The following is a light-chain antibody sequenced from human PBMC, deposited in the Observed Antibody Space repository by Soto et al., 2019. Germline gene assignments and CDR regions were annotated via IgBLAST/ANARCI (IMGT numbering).Light chain of an antibody. CDR3: QQYGSSTT. CDR2: GAS. V-gene: IGKV3-20*01. Sequence: EIVLTPSPGTLSLSPGDRAILSCRTSQSVPSNHIAWYQQRSGQAPRPLMFGASIRAAGVPDRFSGSGSGTDFTLTISRLEPEDFAVYHCQQYGSSTTFGQGTKVDIK. J-gene: IGKJ1*01. CDR1: QSVPSNH.